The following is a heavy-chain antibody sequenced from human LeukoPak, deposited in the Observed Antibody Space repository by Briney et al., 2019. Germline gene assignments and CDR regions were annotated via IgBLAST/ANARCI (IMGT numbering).Heavy chain of an antibody. J-gene: IGHJ5*02. D-gene: IGHD3-22*01. CDR2: IKSNTDGGTT. CDR3: TSLVVVIRNWFDP. V-gene: IGHV3-15*01. Sequence: PGGSLRLSCSASGFTFSNAWMSWVRQAPGKGLEWVSRIKSNTDGGTTAYAAPVKGRFTISRDDSKNTLYLQMNSLKTEDTAVYYCTSLVVVIRNWFDPWGQGTLVTVSS. CDR1: GFTFSNAW.